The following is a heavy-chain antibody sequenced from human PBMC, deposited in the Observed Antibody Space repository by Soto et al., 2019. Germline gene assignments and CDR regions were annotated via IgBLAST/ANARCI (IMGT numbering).Heavy chain of an antibody. V-gene: IGHV3-9*01. J-gene: IGHJ4*02. D-gene: IGHD3-3*01. CDR1: GFTFDDYA. CDR3: AKGRLRFLEWFFLGLLDY. CDR2: ISWNSGSI. Sequence: GGSLRLSCAASGFTFDDYAMHWVRQAPGKGLEWVSGISWNSGSIGYADSVKGRFTISRDNAKNSLYLQMNSLRAEDTALYYCAKGRLRFLEWFFLGLLDYSGQGTLVTVS.